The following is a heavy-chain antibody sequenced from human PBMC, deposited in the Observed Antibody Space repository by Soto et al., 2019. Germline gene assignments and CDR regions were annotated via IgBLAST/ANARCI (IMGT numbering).Heavy chain of an antibody. V-gene: IGHV4-61*01. Sequence: PSETLSLTCTVSGVSVSTNTQYWGWIRQSQGKGLEWIAYIHYNGNTNYNPSLTSRVTMSLDTSKNQFSLKLLSVTAADTAVYYCATLPCQRSSESCSSCCDFGQWGQGMLVTVSS. CDR2: IHYNGNT. CDR3: ATLPCQRSSESCSSCCDFGQ. D-gene: IGHD2-2*01. CDR1: GVSVSTNTQY. J-gene: IGHJ4*02.